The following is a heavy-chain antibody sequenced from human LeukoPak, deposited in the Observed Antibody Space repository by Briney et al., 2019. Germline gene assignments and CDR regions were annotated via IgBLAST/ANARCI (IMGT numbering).Heavy chain of an antibody. Sequence: GGSLRLSCAASGFTYSTYAMTWVRQAPGKGLEWVSSISGTGSSTYYADSVKGRFTISRDNSKSTLYLQMSSLRAEDTAVYYRAKVAYDFVWGTYRPPFDYWGQGTLVTVSS. CDR3: AKVAYDFVWGTYRPPFDY. V-gene: IGHV3-23*01. J-gene: IGHJ4*02. CDR1: GFTYSTYA. D-gene: IGHD3-16*02. CDR2: ISGTGSST.